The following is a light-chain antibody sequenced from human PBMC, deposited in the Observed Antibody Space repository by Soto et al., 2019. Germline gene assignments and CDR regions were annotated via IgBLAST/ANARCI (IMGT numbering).Light chain of an antibody. Sequence: EIVLTQSPGTLSLSPGERATLSCRASESVRSYLAWYQQKPGQAPRLLIYNASKRATGIPARFSGSGSGTDFTLTVSSLEPEHFAIYYCQQRSDWEFTFGPGTRVDIK. V-gene: IGKV3-11*01. CDR3: QQRSDWEFT. CDR2: NAS. J-gene: IGKJ3*01. CDR1: ESVRSY.